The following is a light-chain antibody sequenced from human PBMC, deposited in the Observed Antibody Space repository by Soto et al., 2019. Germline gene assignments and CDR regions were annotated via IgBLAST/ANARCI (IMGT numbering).Light chain of an antibody. Sequence: QSVLTQPASVSGSPGQSITISCTGTSRDVGGYNYVSWYQQHPGKAPKLMIYDVRNRPSGASNRFSGSKSVNTASLTISGLQAEDEADYYCSSYTTISTCVFGTGTKVTVL. CDR1: SRDVGGYNY. V-gene: IGLV2-14*01. J-gene: IGLJ1*01. CDR2: DVR. CDR3: SSYTTISTCV.